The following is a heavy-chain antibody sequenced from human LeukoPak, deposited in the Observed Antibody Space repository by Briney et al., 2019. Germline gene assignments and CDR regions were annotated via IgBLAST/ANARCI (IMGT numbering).Heavy chain of an antibody. CDR3: ARGRDGYNLVDAFDI. Sequence: GGSLRLSCAGSGFPFSSHGMNWVRQAPGKGLEWVSGISPGGGPTYYADSVRGRFTISRDDSKNTLYLQMNSLRAEDTAVYYCARGRDGYNLVDAFDIWGQGIMVTVSS. V-gene: IGHV3-23*01. CDR2: ISPGGGPT. D-gene: IGHD5-24*01. J-gene: IGHJ3*02. CDR1: GFPFSSHG.